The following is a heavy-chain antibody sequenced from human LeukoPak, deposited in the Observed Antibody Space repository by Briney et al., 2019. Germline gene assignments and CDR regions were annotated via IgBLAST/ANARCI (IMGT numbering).Heavy chain of an antibody. CDR1: GGSISSYY. CDR2: IYYSGST. Sequence: IPSETLSLTCTVPGGSISSYYWSWIRQPPGKGLEWIGYIYYSGSTSYNPSLKSRVTISVDTSKNQFSLKLRSVTAADTAVYYCARYSGSYPHDAFEIWGQGTMVTVSS. CDR3: ARYSGSYPHDAFEI. D-gene: IGHD1-26*01. J-gene: IGHJ3*02. V-gene: IGHV4-59*01.